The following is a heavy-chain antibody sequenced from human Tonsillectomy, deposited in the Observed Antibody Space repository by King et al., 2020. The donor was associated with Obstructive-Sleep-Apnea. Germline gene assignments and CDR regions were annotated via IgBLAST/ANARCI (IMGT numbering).Heavy chain of an antibody. V-gene: IGHV4-59*01. J-gene: IGHJ4*02. CDR2: IYYSGST. CDR3: AAVYSSSWYGSFDY. CDR1: GGSISSDY. Sequence: QLQESGPGLVKPSETLSLTCTVSGGSISSDYLSCILQPPGKGLYWIGDIYYSGSTNTNPSLKSRVTISVDTAKNQFSLKMSSVTAADTAVYYCAAVYSSSWYGSFDYWGQGTLVTVSS. D-gene: IGHD6-13*01.